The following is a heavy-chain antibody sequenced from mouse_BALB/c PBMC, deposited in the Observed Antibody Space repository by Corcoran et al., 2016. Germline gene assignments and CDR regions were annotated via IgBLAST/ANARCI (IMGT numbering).Heavy chain of an antibody. CDR1: GFDFSRYW. V-gene: IGHV4-1*02. D-gene: IGHD1-1*01. Sequence: EVKLLESGGGLMQPGGSLKLSCAASGFDFSRYWMSWVRQAPGKGLEWIGEINPDSSTINYTPSLKDKFIISRDNAKNTLYLQRSKVRSEDTALYYCARLHYYGLFAYWGQGTLVTVSA. CDR2: INPDSSTI. CDR3: ARLHYYGLFAY. J-gene: IGHJ3*01.